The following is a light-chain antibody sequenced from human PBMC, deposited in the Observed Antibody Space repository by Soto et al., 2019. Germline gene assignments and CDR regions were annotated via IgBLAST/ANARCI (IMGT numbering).Light chain of an antibody. CDR2: EVI. J-gene: IGLJ1*01. CDR1: SGDSGAHNF. V-gene: IGLV2-14*03. CDR3: NSYTTSNTFV. Sequence: QSALTKPASVSGSPGQAITVSCSGSSGDSGAHNFVSWYQQHPGKAPKLIIYEVINRTSGVSDRFSGSKSGNTASLTISGLQSKDEADYYCNSYTTSNTFVFGSGTKVTDL.